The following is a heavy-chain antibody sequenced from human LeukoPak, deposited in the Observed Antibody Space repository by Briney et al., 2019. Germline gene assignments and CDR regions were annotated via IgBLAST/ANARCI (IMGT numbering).Heavy chain of an antibody. D-gene: IGHD6-19*01. J-gene: IGHJ4*02. V-gene: IGHV4-4*02. CDR2: IYHSGST. CDR1: GGSISSSNW. Sequence: SETLSLTCAVSGGSISSSNWWSWVRQPPGKGLEWIGEIYHSGSTNYNPSLKSRVTISVDKSKNQFSLKLSSVTAAGTAVYYCARNQVDSSGWYLDYWGQGTLVTVSS. CDR3: ARNQVDSSGWYLDY.